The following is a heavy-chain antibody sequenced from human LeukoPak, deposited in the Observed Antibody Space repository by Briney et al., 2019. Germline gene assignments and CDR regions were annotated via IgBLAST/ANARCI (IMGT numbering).Heavy chain of an antibody. CDR3: ARRPGWFDP. V-gene: IGHV4-4*02. J-gene: IGHJ5*02. CDR1: GGSISSNNW. CDR2: IYHSGST. Sequence: SETLSLTCVVFGGSISSNNWWSWVRQPPGKGLEWSGEIYHSGSTNYNPSLKGRVTISVDKSKSHFSLKVSNVTAADTAVYYCARRPGWFDPWGQGALVTVSS.